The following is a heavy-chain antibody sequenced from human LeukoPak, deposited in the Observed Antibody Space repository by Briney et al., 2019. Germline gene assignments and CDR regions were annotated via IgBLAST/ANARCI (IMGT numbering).Heavy chain of an antibody. CDR2: ISGSGGST. Sequence: GGSLRLSYASSGFTFNSYAMNWVRQAPGKGLEWVSGISGSGGSTHYADSVKGRFTISRDNSENTLYLQMNSLRAEDTAVYYCAKDSKYCSSTSCYYYFDYWGQGTLVTVSS. J-gene: IGHJ4*02. CDR1: GFTFNSYA. V-gene: IGHV3-23*01. CDR3: AKDSKYCSSTSCYYYFDY. D-gene: IGHD2-2*01.